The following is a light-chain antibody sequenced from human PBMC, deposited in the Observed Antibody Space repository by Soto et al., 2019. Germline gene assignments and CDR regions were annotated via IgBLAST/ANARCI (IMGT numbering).Light chain of an antibody. CDR1: QSVSSNY. CDR2: GAS. Sequence: EIVLTQSPDTLSLSPGERATLSCRASQSVSSNYLAWYQQKPGQAPRPLIYGASSRAPGIPDRFSGSGSGTDFTLTISRLEPEDFAVYYCQQYGSSPWTFGQGTKVEIK. CDR3: QQYGSSPWT. V-gene: IGKV3-20*01. J-gene: IGKJ1*01.